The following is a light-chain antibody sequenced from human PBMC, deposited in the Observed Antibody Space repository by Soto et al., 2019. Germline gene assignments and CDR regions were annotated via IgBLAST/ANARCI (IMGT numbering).Light chain of an antibody. CDR1: SSDVGSYNL. J-gene: IGLJ1*01. CDR2: EVS. Sequence: QSVLTQPASVSGSPGQSITISRTGTSSDVGSYNLVSWYQQHPGKAPKLMIYEVSKRPSGVSNRFSGSKSGNTASLTISGLQAEDEADYYCCSYAGSSTLEVFGTGTKVTVL. V-gene: IGLV2-23*02. CDR3: CSYAGSSTLEV.